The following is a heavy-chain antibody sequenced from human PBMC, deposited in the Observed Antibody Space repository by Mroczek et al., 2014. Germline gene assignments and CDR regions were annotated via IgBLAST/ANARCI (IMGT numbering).Heavy chain of an antibody. CDR2: INPNSGGT. V-gene: IGHV1-2*02. Sequence: SGAEVKKPGASVKVSCKASGYTFTGYYMHWVRQAPGQGLEWMGWINPNSGGTNYAQKFQGRVTMTRDTSISTAYMELSRLRSDDTAVYYCARARHSSWYYFDYWGQGTLVTVSS. CDR1: GYTFTGYY. D-gene: IGHD6-13*01. J-gene: IGHJ4*02. CDR3: ARARHSSWYYFDY.